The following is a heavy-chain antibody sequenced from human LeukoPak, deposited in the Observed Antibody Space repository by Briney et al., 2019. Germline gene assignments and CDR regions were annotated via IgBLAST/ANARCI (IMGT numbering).Heavy chain of an antibody. Sequence: ASVKVSCKASGYTFTSYYMHWVRQATGQGLEWMGWMNPNSGNTGYAQKFQGRVTLTRNTSISTAYMELSSLRSEDTAVYYCARGIYCSSTSCYHDFDYWGQGTLVTVSS. D-gene: IGHD2-2*01. CDR3: ARGIYCSSTSCYHDFDY. V-gene: IGHV1-8*02. CDR1: GYTFTSYY. J-gene: IGHJ4*02. CDR2: MNPNSGNT.